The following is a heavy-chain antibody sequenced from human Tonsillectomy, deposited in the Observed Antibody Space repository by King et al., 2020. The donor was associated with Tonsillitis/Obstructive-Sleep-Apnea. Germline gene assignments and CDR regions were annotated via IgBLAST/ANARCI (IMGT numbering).Heavy chain of an antibody. CDR1: GFTFSSYA. CDR3: AREGIYDSSGYADAFDI. V-gene: IGHV3-30*04. Sequence: VQLVESGGGVVQPGRSLRLSCAASGFTFSSYAIHWVRQAPGKGLEWVAIISYDGDNKYYADSVKGRFTISRDNSKNTLALQMNSLRAEDTAVYYCAREGIYDSSGYADAFDIWGQGTMVTVSS. D-gene: IGHD3-22*01. CDR2: ISYDGDNK. J-gene: IGHJ3*02.